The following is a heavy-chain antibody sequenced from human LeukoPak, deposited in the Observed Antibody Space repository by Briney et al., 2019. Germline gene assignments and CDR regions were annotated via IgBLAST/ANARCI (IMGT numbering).Heavy chain of an antibody. Sequence: PGGSLRLSCAASEFTFSSYGMHWVRQAPGKGLEWVAFIRYDGSNKYYADSVKGRFTISRDNAKNSLYLQMNSLRAEDTAVYYCARVRIIAVAGSPYYYYYMDVWGKGTTVTISS. J-gene: IGHJ6*03. D-gene: IGHD6-19*01. CDR1: EFTFSSYG. CDR2: IRYDGSNK. V-gene: IGHV3-30*02. CDR3: ARVRIIAVAGSPYYYYYMDV.